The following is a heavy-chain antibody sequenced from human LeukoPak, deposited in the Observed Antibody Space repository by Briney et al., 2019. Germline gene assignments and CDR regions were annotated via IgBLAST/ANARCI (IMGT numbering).Heavy chain of an antibody. CDR1: GGSFSGYY. CDR2: INHSGST. Sequence: SETLSLTCAVYGGSFSGYYWSWIRQPPGKGLEWIGEINHSGSTNYNPSLKSRVTISVDTSKNQFSLKLSSVAAADTAVYYCARGNYYDSSGYPSDYWGQGTLVTVSS. CDR3: ARGNYYDSSGYPSDY. J-gene: IGHJ4*02. V-gene: IGHV4-34*01. D-gene: IGHD3-22*01.